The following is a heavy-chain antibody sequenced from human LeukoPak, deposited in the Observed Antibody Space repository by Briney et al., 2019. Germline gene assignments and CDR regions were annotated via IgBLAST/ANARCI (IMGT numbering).Heavy chain of an antibody. V-gene: IGHV1-69*06. CDR2: IIPIFGTA. CDR3: ARVLRRVPYYYYMDV. J-gene: IGHJ6*03. D-gene: IGHD2/OR15-2a*01. CDR1: GGTFSSYA. Sequence: SVKVSCKASGGTFSSYAISWVRQAPGQGLEWMGGIIPIFGTANYAQKFQGRVTITADKSMSTAYMELSSLRSEDTAVYYCARVLRRVPYYYYMDVWGKGTTVTVSS.